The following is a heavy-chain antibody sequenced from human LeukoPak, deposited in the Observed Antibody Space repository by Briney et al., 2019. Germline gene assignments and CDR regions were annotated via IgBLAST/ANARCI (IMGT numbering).Heavy chain of an antibody. D-gene: IGHD6-19*01. J-gene: IGHJ4*02. CDR2: ISCSGSTI. CDR1: GFTFSSYA. CDR3: ARGVRQWLLTYYFDY. V-gene: IGHV3-48*03. Sequence: GGSLRLSCAASGFTFSSYAMNWVRQAPGKGLEWVSFISCSGSTIYYADSVKGRFTISRDNAKNSLYLQMNSLRPEDTAVYYCARGVRQWLLTYYFDYWGQGTLVTVSS.